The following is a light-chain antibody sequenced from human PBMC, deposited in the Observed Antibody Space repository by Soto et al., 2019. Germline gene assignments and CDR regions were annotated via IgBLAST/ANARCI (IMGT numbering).Light chain of an antibody. J-gene: IGKJ4*01. CDR3: QQYNTCPLT. Sequence: DIQMTQSPTTLSASVGDRVTITCRASQSLNSWLAWYQQKPGKAPKLLMHKASTLGSGVPSRFSGSGSGIEFTLTISSLQPDDFANYSCQQYNTCPLTFGGGTKVEIK. CDR1: QSLNSW. CDR2: KAS. V-gene: IGKV1-5*03.